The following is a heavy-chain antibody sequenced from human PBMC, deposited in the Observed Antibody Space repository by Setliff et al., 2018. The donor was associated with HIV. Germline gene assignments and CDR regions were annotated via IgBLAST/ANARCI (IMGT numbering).Heavy chain of an antibody. J-gene: IGHJ3*02. D-gene: IGHD6-19*01. CDR1: GFTFSSYW. V-gene: IGHV3-74*03. Sequence: GGSLKLSCAASGFTFSSYWMHWVRQLPGKGLVWVSSMNSDGSRTTYADSVKGRFTISRDNAKKMLYVQMNSLRAEDTAVYYCARPMEIGRHPVAGQRDAFDIWGQGTMVTVSS. CDR3: ARPMEIGRHPVAGQRDAFDI. CDR2: MNSDGSRT.